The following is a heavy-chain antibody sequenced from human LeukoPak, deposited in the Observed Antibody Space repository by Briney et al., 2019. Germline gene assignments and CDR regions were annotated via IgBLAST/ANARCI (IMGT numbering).Heavy chain of an antibody. CDR2: ISGTGATT. CDR1: GFAFKSYD. V-gene: IGHV3-23*01. D-gene: IGHD3-3*02. CDR3: AKDVLSFSDYLPTHGLDS. J-gene: IGHJ4*02. Sequence: GGSLRLSCAASGFAFKSYDMTWVRQAPGKGLEWVSSISGTGATTHYADSVKGRFTISRDNFKNMMFLEMKSLRAEDTAVYYCAKDVLSFSDYLPTHGLDSWGQGILVTVSS.